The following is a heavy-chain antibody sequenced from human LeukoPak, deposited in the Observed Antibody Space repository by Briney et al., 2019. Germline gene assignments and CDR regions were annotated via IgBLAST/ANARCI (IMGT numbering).Heavy chain of an antibody. CDR3: ARRTASGSYYFDY. Sequence: ASETLSLTCTVSGGSITSGDYYWNWIRQPAGKGLEWIGRIYMSGSTDYNPSLKSRVTISLDVSKNQFSLKLRSVTAADTAVYYCARRTASGSYYFDYWGQGTLATVSS. CDR1: GGSITSGDYY. CDR2: IYMSGST. V-gene: IGHV4-61*02. D-gene: IGHD3-22*01. J-gene: IGHJ4*02.